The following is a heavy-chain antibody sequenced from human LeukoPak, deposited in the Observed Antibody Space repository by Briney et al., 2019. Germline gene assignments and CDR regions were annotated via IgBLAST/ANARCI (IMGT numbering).Heavy chain of an antibody. D-gene: IGHD6-13*01. J-gene: IGHJ2*01. CDR3: ARQSSSRFYWYFDL. CDR2: IYYSGST. Sequence: SETLSLTCTVSGGSISSYYWSWIRQPPGKGLEWIGYIYYSGSTNYNPSLKSRVTISVDTSKNQFSLKLSSVTAADTAVYYCARQSSSRFYWYFDLWGRGTLVTVSS. V-gene: IGHV4-59*01. CDR1: GGSISSYY.